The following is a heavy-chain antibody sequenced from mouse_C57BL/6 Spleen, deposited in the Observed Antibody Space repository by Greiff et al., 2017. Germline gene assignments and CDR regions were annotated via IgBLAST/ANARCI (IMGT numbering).Heavy chain of an antibody. Sequence: VKLVESDAELVKPGASVTISCTVSGYTFTDHTIHWMKRRPEQGLEWIGYIYPRDGRTKYNEKFKGKGTLTTDTSYRQASLQLNILTSEDSAVYFCAIDSTYVLYYFDYWGQGTTLTVSS. J-gene: IGHJ2*01. CDR3: AIDSTYVLYYFDY. V-gene: IGHV1-78*01. CDR1: GYTFTDHT. CDR2: IYPRDGRT. D-gene: IGHD5-1*01.